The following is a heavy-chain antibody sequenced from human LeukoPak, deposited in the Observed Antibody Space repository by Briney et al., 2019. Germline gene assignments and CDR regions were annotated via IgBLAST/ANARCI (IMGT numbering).Heavy chain of an antibody. D-gene: IGHD3-10*01. CDR1: GGSISSGGYS. Sequence: SETLSLTCTVSGGSISSGGYSWSWIRQPAGKGLEWIGRIYTSGSTNYNPSLKSRVTMSVDTSKNQFSLKLSSVTAADTAVYYCARGRSVHDYWGQGTLVTVSS. CDR2: IYTSGST. V-gene: IGHV4-61*02. J-gene: IGHJ4*02. CDR3: ARGRSVHDY.